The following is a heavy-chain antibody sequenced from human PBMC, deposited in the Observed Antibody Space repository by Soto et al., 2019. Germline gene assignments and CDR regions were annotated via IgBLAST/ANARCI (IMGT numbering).Heavy chain of an antibody. CDR1: GGSITDKW. CDR2: VHHSGST. J-gene: IGHJ4*02. CDR3: AREGGHPFSLGY. V-gene: IGHV4-4*02. D-gene: IGHD3-16*01. Sequence: QVQLQESGPGLVKPSGILSLTCAVSGGSITDKWWSWIRQTPGKGLEWIGEVHHSGSTNYSPSLKSRVTMSVDTSKNDFSLKLFSLTAADTAIYYCAREGGHPFSLGYWGQGTLVTVSS.